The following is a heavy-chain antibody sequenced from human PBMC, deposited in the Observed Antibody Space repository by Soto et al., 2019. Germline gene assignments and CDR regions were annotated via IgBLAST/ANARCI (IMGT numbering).Heavy chain of an antibody. CDR3: ARDRPDYYGSGSYYKVDNWFDP. J-gene: IGHJ5*02. D-gene: IGHD3-10*01. Sequence: SETLSLTCAVYGGSFSGYYWSWIRQPPGKGLEWIGEINHSGSTNYNPSLKSRVTISVDTSKNQFSLKLSSVTAADTAVYYCARDRPDYYGSGSYYKVDNWFDPWGQGTLVTVSS. CDR1: GGSFSGYY. V-gene: IGHV4-34*01. CDR2: INHSGST.